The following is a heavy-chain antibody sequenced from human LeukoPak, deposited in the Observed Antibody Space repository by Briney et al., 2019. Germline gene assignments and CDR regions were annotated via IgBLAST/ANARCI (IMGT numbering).Heavy chain of an antibody. CDR3: ARAEISTTKAFDI. V-gene: IGHV3-21*01. J-gene: IGHJ3*02. CDR1: GFTFSSYS. CDR2: ISSSSSYI. Sequence: GGSLRLSCAASGFTFSSYSMNWVRQAPGEGLEWVSSISSSSSYIYYADSVKGRFTISRDNAKNSLYLQMNSLRAEDTAVYYCARAEISTTKAFDIWGQGTMVTVSS. D-gene: IGHD1-7*01.